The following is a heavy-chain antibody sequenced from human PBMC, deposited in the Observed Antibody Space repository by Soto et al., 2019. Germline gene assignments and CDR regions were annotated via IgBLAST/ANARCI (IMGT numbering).Heavy chain of an antibody. V-gene: IGHV4-59*01. CDR2: IYYSGST. J-gene: IGHJ5*02. CDR1: GGSISSYY. Sequence: SETLSLTCTVSGGSISSYYWSWIRQPPGKGLEWIGYIYYSGSTNYNPSLKSRVTISVDTSKNQFSLKLSSVTAADTAVYYCARGLSITGTTNLDWFDPWGQGTLVTVSS. D-gene: IGHD1-7*01. CDR3: ARGLSITGTTNLDWFDP.